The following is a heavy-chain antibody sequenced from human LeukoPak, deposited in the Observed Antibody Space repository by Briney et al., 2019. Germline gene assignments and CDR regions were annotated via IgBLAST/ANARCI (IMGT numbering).Heavy chain of an antibody. V-gene: IGHV1-2*02. D-gene: IGHD3-22*01. CDR1: GYTFTGYY. J-gene: IGHJ4*02. CDR2: INPNSGGT. Sequence: ASVKVSCKASGYTFTGYYMHWVRQAPGQGLEWMGWINPNSGGTNYAQKFQGRVTMTRDTSISTAYMELSRLRSDDTAVYYCASSSITYYYDSSGQFDYWGQGTLVTVSS. CDR3: ASSSITYYYDSSGQFDY.